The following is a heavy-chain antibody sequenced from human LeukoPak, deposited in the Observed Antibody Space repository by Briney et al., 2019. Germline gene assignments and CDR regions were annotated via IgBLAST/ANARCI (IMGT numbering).Heavy chain of an antibody. CDR3: ARLLDNDNSGDPDTFDM. J-gene: IGHJ3*02. CDR2: ISYSGST. Sequence: SETLSLTCSVSGGSISRHYWSWIRQPPGKGLEWIGYISYSGSTRYNPSFQSRVTISMEMSKTHFSLKLTSVTAADTAVYYCARLLDNDNSGDPDTFDMWGPGTMVTVSS. CDR1: GGSISRHY. V-gene: IGHV4-59*08. D-gene: IGHD3-22*01.